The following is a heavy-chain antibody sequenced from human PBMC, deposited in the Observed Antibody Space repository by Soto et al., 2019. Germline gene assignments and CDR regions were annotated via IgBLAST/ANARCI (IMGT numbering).Heavy chain of an antibody. J-gene: IGHJ4*02. CDR2: IIPILGIA. Sequence: QVQLVQSGAEVKKPGSSVKVSCKASGGTFSSYTISWVRQAPGQGLEWMGRIIPILGIANYAQKFQGRVTITADKSTSTDYMELSSLRSEDTAVYYCARSMDYGDYLASDIDYFDYWGQGTLVTVSS. CDR3: ARSMDYGDYLASDIDYFDY. D-gene: IGHD4-17*01. CDR1: GGTFSSYT. V-gene: IGHV1-69*02.